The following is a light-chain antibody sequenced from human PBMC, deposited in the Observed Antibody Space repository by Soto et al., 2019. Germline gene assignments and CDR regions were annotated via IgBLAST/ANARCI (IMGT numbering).Light chain of an antibody. CDR1: SSNIGRNS. Sequence: QSVLTQAPSVSGTPGQRVTITCSGSSSNIGRNSVNWYQHLPGTAPKLLTHGNNHRPSGVPDRFSGSKSGTSASLAMSGLQPEDEADYCCAAWDDSLNEYVFGDGTKVTVL. CDR2: GNN. J-gene: IGLJ1*01. CDR3: AAWDDSLNEYV. V-gene: IGLV1-44*01.